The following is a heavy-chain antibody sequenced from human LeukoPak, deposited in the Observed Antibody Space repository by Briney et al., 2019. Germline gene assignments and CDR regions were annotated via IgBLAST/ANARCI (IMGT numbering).Heavy chain of an antibody. V-gene: IGHV1-18*01. CDR3: ARGGSNDPFYYYYMDV. CDR2: ISTYSGDT. Sequence: ASVKVSCKASGYTFTSYGISWVRQAPGQGLEWMGWISTYSGDTNYAQKLQGRVTMTTDTSTTTAYMELRSLRSDDTAVYYCARGGSNDPFYYYYMDVWGKGTTVTVSS. J-gene: IGHJ6*03. D-gene: IGHD1-1*01. CDR1: GYTFTSYG.